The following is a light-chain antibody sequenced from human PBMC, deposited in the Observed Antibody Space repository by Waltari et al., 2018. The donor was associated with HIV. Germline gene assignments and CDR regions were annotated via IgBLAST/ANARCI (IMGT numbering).Light chain of an antibody. Sequence: SYELTQPTSVSVSPGQTARIPCSGDALPKQYTSWYQQKPGQAPVLVIYKDSGRPSGIPERFSGSNSGTTVTLTISGVQAEDEADYYCQSADSSGSPYVVFGGGTKLTVL. CDR2: KDS. CDR3: QSADSSGSPYVV. J-gene: IGLJ2*01. CDR1: ALPKQY. V-gene: IGLV3-25*03.